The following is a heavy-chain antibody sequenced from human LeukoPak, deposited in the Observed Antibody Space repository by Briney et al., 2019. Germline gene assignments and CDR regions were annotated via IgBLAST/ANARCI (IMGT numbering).Heavy chain of an antibody. V-gene: IGHV3-23*01. J-gene: IGHJ4*02. D-gene: IGHD6-19*01. CDR1: GFTFNTYA. CDR3: AKTTVGYSSGRYPGWPADC. CDR2: ICGSGGCT. Sequence: GGSLRLSCAASGFTFNTYAIYWVRQAPGKGPEWVSGICGSGGCTYYADSVKGGFTISRDNSKNTVYLQMNSLTADGTAVYYCAKTTVGYSSGRYPGWPADCWGQGTLVTVSS.